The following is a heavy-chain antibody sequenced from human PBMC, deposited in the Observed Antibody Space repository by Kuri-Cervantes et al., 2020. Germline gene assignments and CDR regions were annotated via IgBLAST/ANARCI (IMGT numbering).Heavy chain of an antibody. CDR2: ISSSSSYI. J-gene: IGHJ6*02. CDR1: GYTFSKYW. D-gene: IGHD4-17*01. V-gene: IGHV3-21*01. CDR3: AALRDAYYYYGMDV. Sequence: GGSLRLSCAASGYTFSKYWMNWVRQAPGKGLEWVSSISSSSSYIYYADSVKGRFTISRDNAKNSLYLQMNSLRAEDTAVYYCAALRDAYYYYGMDVWGQGTTVTVSS.